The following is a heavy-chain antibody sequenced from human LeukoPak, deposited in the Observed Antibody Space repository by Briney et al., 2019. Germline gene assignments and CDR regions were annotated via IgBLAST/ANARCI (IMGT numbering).Heavy chain of an antibody. Sequence: AAVKVSCKASGYTFTSYDINWVRQATGQGLEWMGWMNPNSGNTGYAQKFQGRVTMTRNTSISTAYMELSSLRSEDTAVYYCARVLRKPTTGRYYFDYWGQGTLVTVSS. CDR1: GYTFTSYD. D-gene: IGHD1-1*01. J-gene: IGHJ4*02. CDR2: MNPNSGNT. CDR3: ARVLRKPTTGRYYFDY. V-gene: IGHV1-8*01.